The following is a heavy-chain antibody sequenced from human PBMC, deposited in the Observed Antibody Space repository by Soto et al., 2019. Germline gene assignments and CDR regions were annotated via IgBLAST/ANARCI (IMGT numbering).Heavy chain of an antibody. CDR2: INYSGST. V-gene: IGHV4-34*01. J-gene: IGHJ4*02. CDR3: ARGTTVTPFDY. CDR1: GGSFSGYY. D-gene: IGHD4-17*01. Sequence: SETLSLTCAVYGGSFSGYYWSWIRQPPGKGLEWIGEINYSGSTNYNPSLKSRVTISVDTSKNQFSLKLSSVTAADTAVYYCARGTTVTPFDYWGQGTLVTVSS.